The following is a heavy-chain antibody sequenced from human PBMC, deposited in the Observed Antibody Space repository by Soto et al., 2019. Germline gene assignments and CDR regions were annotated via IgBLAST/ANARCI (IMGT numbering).Heavy chain of an antibody. D-gene: IGHD3-22*01. CDR3: AKDFDSDETSHGPNDY. CDR1: GFSFSSYG. V-gene: IGHV3-23*01. CDR2: ISGSGDAK. Sequence: EVHFLESGGGLVQPGESLRLSCVASGFSFSSYGMSWFRQAPGKGLEWASIISGSGDAKYYADSVKGRFTISRDNSKNTMYLQMDSLRAEDTAVYYCAKDFDSDETSHGPNDYWGQGTLVTVSS. J-gene: IGHJ4*02.